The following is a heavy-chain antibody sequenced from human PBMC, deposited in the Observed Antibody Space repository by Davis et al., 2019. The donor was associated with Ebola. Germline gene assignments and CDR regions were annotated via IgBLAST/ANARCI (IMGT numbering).Heavy chain of an antibody. CDR3: AKGLPSRPLLLPFDY. CDR2: ISGSGGST. V-gene: IGHV3-23*01. CDR1: GFTFSSYA. J-gene: IGHJ4*02. Sequence: GESLKISCAASGFTFSSYAMSWVRQAPGKGLEWVSAISGSGGSTYYADSVKGRFTISSDNSKNTLYLQMNSLRAEDTAVYYCAKGLPSRPLLLPFDYWGQGTLVTVSS. D-gene: IGHD3-22*01.